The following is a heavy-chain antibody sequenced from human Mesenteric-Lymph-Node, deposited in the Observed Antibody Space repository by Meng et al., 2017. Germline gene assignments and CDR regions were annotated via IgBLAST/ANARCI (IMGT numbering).Heavy chain of an antibody. CDR3: TRMGDYSNVFVDH. Sequence: GGSLRLSCAASGFTFSTYWMNWVRQDPGRGLLWISRIDGDGSRADYADSVKGRFTISRDNAKNTLYLQMNSLRAEDTAMYYCTRMGDYSNVFVDHWGQGTRVTVSS. CDR1: GFTFSTYW. CDR2: IDGDGSRA. D-gene: IGHD4-17*01. V-gene: IGHV3-74*01. J-gene: IGHJ4*02.